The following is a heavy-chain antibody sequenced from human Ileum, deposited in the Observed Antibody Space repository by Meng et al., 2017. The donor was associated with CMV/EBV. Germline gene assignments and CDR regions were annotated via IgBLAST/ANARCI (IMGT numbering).Heavy chain of an antibody. CDR2: ISVGGGNT. CDR1: GDTFTKDY. Sequence: ASVKVSCKASGDTFTKDYIYWVRQAPGQGLEWMGRISVGGGNTNYAQKFHGRVIMTRDTPTSTVYMEVSGLTSDDTAIYYCARDRRVGTAAVGYYYGLDVWGQGTTVTVSS. D-gene: IGHD4-23*01. V-gene: IGHV1-46*01. CDR3: ARDRRVGTAAVGYYYGLDV. J-gene: IGHJ6*02.